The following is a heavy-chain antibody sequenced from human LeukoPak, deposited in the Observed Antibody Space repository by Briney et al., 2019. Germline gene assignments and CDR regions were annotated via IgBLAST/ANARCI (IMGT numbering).Heavy chain of an antibody. CDR3: ARSYYYDGSGYYYYYGMDV. CDR1: GGSVSSGSYY. J-gene: IGHJ6*02. D-gene: IGHD3-22*01. CDR2: IYYSGST. V-gene: IGHV4-61*01. Sequence: PSETLSLTCTVSGGSVSSGSYYWSWIRQPPGKGLEWIGYIYYSGSTNYNPSLKSRVTISVDTSKNQFSLKLSSVTAADTAVYYCARSYYYDGSGYYYYYGMDVWGQGTTVTVSS.